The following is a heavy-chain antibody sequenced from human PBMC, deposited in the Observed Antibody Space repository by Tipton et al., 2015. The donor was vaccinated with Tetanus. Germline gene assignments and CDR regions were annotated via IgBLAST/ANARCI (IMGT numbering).Heavy chain of an antibody. CDR1: GVSISSSNYY. CDR2: IYYSGST. Sequence: GLVKPSETLSLTCTVSGVSISSSNYYWSWIRQPPGKGLEWIGYIYYSGSTNYNPSLKSRVTISVDTSKNQFSLKLSSVTAADTAVYYCARHPLRPISSAGLGELSGGSWFDPWGQGTLVTVSS. V-gene: IGHV4-61*05. D-gene: IGHD3-16*02. CDR3: ARHPLRPISSAGLGELSGGSWFDP. J-gene: IGHJ5*02.